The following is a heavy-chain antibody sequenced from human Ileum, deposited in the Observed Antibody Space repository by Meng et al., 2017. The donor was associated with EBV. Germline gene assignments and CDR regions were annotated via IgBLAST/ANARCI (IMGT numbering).Heavy chain of an antibody. CDR1: GFSFSRYW. CDR3: SRDLAGSDDD. V-gene: IGHV3-74*01. CDR2: TNETGRTT. D-gene: IGHD6-25*01. Sequence: VELVGAGGALLSPGGCLGPSCAASGFSFSRYWMHWGRPAPGKGLVWVSRTNETGRTTDYADSVKGRFTISRDNTKNILYLQMNSLRAEDTAVYFCSRDLAGSDDDWGQGTLVTVSS. J-gene: IGHJ4*02.